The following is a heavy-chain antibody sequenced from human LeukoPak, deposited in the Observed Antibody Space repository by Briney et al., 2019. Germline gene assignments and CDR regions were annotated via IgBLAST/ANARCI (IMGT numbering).Heavy chain of an antibody. CDR1: GGSISSYY. D-gene: IGHD6-13*01. V-gene: IGHV4-59*01. CDR3: ARDREQLVYDY. Sequence: SETLSLTCTVSGGSISSYYWSWIRQPPGKGLEWIGYIYYSGSTNYNPSLKSRVTISVDTSKNQFSLKLSSVTAADTAVYYCARDREQLVYDYWGQGTLVTVSS. CDR2: IYYSGST. J-gene: IGHJ4*02.